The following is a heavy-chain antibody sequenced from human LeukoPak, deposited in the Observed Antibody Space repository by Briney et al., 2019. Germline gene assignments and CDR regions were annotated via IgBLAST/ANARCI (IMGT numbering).Heavy chain of an antibody. J-gene: IGHJ4*02. CDR2: ISGSGATT. V-gene: IGHV3-23*01. D-gene: IGHD5-18*01. CDR3: AKAGNSYGDRFDY. Sequence: GGSLRLSCAASGFTFSSYAMSWVRQAPGMGLEWVSAISGSGATTFYADSVRGRFAISRDNSKSTLYLQINSLRAEDTAIYYCAKAGNSYGDRFDYWGQGTLVTVSS. CDR1: GFTFSSYA.